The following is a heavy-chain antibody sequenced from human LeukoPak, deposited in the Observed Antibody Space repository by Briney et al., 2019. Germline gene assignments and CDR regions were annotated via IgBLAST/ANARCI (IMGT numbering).Heavy chain of an antibody. J-gene: IGHJ4*02. CDR2: ISGSGGST. V-gene: IGHV3-23*01. Sequence: GGSLRLSCAASGFTFSSNAMSWVRQAPGKGLEWVSAISGSGGSTYYADSVKGRFTISRDNSKNTLYLQMNSLRAEDTAVYYCAKHLLFTIFGVVTSAPDYWGQGTLVTVSS. CDR1: GFTFSSNA. D-gene: IGHD3-3*01. CDR3: AKHLLFTIFGVVTSAPDY.